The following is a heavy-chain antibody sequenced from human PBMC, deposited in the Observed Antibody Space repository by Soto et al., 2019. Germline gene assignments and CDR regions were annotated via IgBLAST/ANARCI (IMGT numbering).Heavy chain of an antibody. V-gene: IGHV1-69*04. J-gene: IGHJ4*02. CDR2: IIPILGIA. CDR3: AREVVARYFDY. Sequence: ASVKVSCKASGGTFSSYAISWVRQAPGQGLEWMGRIIPILGIANYAQKFQGRVTITADKSTSTAYMELSSLRSEDTAVYYCAREVVARYFDYWGQGTLVTVSS. CDR1: GGTFSSYA. D-gene: IGHD5-12*01.